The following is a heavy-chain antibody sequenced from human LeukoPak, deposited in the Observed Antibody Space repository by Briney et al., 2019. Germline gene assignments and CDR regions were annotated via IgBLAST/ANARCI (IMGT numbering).Heavy chain of an antibody. CDR2: IRDSGDNR. CDR3: AKHGYNSGVYDAFDI. V-gene: IGHV3-23*01. CDR1: GFTFSIYA. J-gene: IGHJ3*02. D-gene: IGHD6-19*01. Sequence: GSLRLSCAASGFTFSIYAMSWVRQAPGKGLEWVSVIRDSGDNRYYADAVKGRFTISRDNSKKTLHLQMNSLRAEDTAVYYCAKHGYNSGVYDAFDIWGQGTRVTVSS.